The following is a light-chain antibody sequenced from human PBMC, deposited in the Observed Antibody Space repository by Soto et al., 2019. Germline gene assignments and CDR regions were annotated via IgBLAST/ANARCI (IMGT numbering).Light chain of an antibody. Sequence: VLTQSPRTLSLSHGERATLSCRASQSVSNNYLAWYQQKPGQAPRLLIYGASSRATGIPDRFAGSGSGTDFTLTISRLEPEDFAVYYCQQYGSSPRTFGQGTKVDIK. CDR1: QSVSNNY. CDR3: QQYGSSPRT. V-gene: IGKV3-20*01. CDR2: GAS. J-gene: IGKJ1*01.